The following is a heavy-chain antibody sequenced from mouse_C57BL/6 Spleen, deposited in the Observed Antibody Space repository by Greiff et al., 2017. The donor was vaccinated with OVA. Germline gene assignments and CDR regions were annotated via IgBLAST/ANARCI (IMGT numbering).Heavy chain of an antibody. D-gene: IGHD2-4*01. CDR1: GYTFTSYW. CDR3: TLYYDYDRGLFDY. V-gene: IGHV1-5*01. J-gene: IGHJ2*01. CDR2: IYPGNSDT. Sequence: EVHLVESGPVLARPGASVKMSCKTSGYTFTSYWMHWVKQRPGQGLEWIGAIYPGNSDTSYNQKFKGKAKLTAVTSASTAYMELSSLTNEDSAVYYCTLYYDYDRGLFDYWGQGTTLTVSS.